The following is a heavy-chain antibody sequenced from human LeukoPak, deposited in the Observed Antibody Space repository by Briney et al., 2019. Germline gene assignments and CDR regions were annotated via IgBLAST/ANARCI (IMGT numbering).Heavy chain of an antibody. V-gene: IGHV3-48*03. J-gene: IGHJ6*03. CDR1: GFTFSSYE. CDR2: ISSSGSTI. CDR3: ARGRGPYYYYYYYMDV. D-gene: IGHD5-24*01. Sequence: GGSLRLSCAASGFTFSSYEMNWVRQAPGKGLEWVSYISSSGSTIYYADSVKGRFTISRDNAKNSLYLQMNSLRAEDTAVYYCARGRGPYYYYYYYMDVWGTGTTVTVSS.